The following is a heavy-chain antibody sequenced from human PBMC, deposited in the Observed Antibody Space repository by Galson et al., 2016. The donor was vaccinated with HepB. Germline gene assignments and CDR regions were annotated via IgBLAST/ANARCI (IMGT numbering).Heavy chain of an antibody. CDR2: INHSGST. CDR1: GGSFSGYY. Sequence: SETLSLTCAVYGGSFSGYYWSWIRQPPGKGLEWIGEINHSGSTNYNSSLKSRVAISVDTSKNEFSLKLSSVTAADTAVYSFARLNTLWWAFDYWGLGTLVTVSS. D-gene: IGHD2-21*01. J-gene: IGHJ4*02. CDR3: ARLNTLWWAFDY. V-gene: IGHV4-34*01.